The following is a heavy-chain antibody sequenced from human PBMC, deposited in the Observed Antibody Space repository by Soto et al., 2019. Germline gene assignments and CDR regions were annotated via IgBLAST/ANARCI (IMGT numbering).Heavy chain of an antibody. D-gene: IGHD6-6*01. CDR3: ARSPYTYQLLIDY. V-gene: IGHV4-39*01. Sequence: SENLSLTCSVYGDSITTNGYYWGWIRQPPGKGLQWIGNVYWTGSTFSHPSLTSRVFISVDTSKNEFSLRLTSVTAADTAVYYCARSPYTYQLLIDYWGPGTLGTVSS. J-gene: IGHJ4*02. CDR2: VYWTGST. CDR1: GDSITTNGYY.